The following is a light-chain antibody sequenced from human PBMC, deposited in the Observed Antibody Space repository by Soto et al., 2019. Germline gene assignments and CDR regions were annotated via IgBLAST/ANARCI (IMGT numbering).Light chain of an antibody. Sequence: QSVMTQPASVSGSPGQSISISCTGTSSDVGAYNFVSWYQQHPDKAPKLVIFDVNNRPSGVSNRFSGSKSGNTASLTISGLRAEDEADYYCTSYTSISTYVFGTETKVTVL. J-gene: IGLJ1*01. CDR2: DVN. CDR3: TSYTSISTYV. CDR1: SSDVGAYNF. V-gene: IGLV2-14*01.